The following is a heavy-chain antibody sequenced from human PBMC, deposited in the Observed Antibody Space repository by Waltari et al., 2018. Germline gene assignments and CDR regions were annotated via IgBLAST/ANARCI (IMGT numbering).Heavy chain of an antibody. CDR2: IYYSGST. Sequence: QLQLQESGPGLVKPSETLSLTCTVSGGSISSSSYYWGWIRQPPGKGLEWIGSIYYSGSTYYNPSLKSRVTISVDTSKNQFSLKLSSVTAADTAVYYCARGRVDFWSGYGEDYYYYMDVWGKGTTVTISS. V-gene: IGHV4-39*07. D-gene: IGHD3-3*01. J-gene: IGHJ6*03. CDR3: ARGRVDFWSGYGEDYYYYMDV. CDR1: GGSISSSSYY.